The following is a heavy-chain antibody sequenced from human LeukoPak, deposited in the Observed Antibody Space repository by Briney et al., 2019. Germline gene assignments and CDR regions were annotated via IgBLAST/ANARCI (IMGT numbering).Heavy chain of an antibody. D-gene: IGHD1-26*01. CDR3: AATWGYYYYYMDV. Sequence: SETLSLTCTVSGGSISSYYWSWIRQPPGKGLEWIGYIYYSGSTNYNPSLKSRVTISVDTSKNQFSLNLSSVTAADTAVYYCAATWGYYYYYMDVWGKGTTVTVSS. CDR1: GGSISSYY. CDR2: IYYSGST. J-gene: IGHJ6*03. V-gene: IGHV4-59*01.